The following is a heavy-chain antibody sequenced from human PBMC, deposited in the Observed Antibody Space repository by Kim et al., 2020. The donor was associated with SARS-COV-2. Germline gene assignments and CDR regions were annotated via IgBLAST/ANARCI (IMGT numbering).Heavy chain of an antibody. V-gene: IGHV3-23*01. Sequence: GGSLRLSCAASGFSFSSYAMSWVRQAPGKGLEWVLGISGSGGSTYYADSVKGRFTISRDNSMNTLFLQMSSLRAEDTAVYYCAKIYSDHNFQPFDYWGQG. CDR3: AKIYSDHNFQPFDY. CDR1: GFSFSSYA. CDR2: ISGSGGST. J-gene: IGHJ4*02. D-gene: IGHD5-12*01.